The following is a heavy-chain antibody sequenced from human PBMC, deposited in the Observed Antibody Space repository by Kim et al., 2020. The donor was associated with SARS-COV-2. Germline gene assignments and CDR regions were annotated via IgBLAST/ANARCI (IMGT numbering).Heavy chain of an antibody. D-gene: IGHD2-21*02. J-gene: IGHJ4*03. CDR2: ISSNGSST. Sequence: GGSLRLACAASGFTFRIYCMGWVRQAPGKGLVWVSCISSNGSSTIYADSVKGRFTISRDMSKSTLYVQMNSLRAEDTALYYCARTATDSWPLDDWGQGT. CDR1: GFTFRIYC. CDR3: ARTATDSWPLDD. V-gene: IGHV3-74*01.